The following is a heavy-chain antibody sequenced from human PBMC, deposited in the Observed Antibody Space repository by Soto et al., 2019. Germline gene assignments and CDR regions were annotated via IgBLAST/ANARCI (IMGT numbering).Heavy chain of an antibody. CDR3: AKEEEYSSSWSSLEG. Sequence: SGGSLRLSCAASGFTFSSYAMSWVRQAPGKGLEWVSAISGSGGSTYYADSVKGRFTISRDNSKNTLYLQMNSLRAEDTAVYYCAKEEEYSSSWSSLEGWGQGTLVTVSS. CDR2: ISGSGGST. J-gene: IGHJ4*02. CDR1: GFTFSSYA. D-gene: IGHD6-13*01. V-gene: IGHV3-23*01.